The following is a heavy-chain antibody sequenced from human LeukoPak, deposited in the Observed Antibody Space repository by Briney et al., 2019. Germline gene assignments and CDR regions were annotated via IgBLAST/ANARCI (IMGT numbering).Heavy chain of an antibody. CDR3: ARGYSYGRRGGHFDY. Sequence: GALRLSCAASGFTFSSYGMHWVRQAPGKGLEWVAVISYDGSNKYYADSVKGRFTISRDNSKNTLYLQMNSLRAEDTAVYYCARGYSYGRRGGHFDYWGQGTLVTVSS. CDR2: ISYDGSNK. CDR1: GFTFSSYG. V-gene: IGHV3-30*03. J-gene: IGHJ4*02. D-gene: IGHD5-18*01.